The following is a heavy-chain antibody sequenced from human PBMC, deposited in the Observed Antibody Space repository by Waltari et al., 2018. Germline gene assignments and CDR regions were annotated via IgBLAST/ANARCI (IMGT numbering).Heavy chain of an antibody. J-gene: IGHJ5*02. V-gene: IGHV3-49*03. CDR2: IRSKAYGGTT. CDR1: GFTFGDYA. CDR3: TREAGVPAAIIFRGFDP. Sequence: EVQLVESGGGLVQPGRSLRLSCTASGFTFGDYAMSWFRQAPGKGLEWVGFIRSKAYGGTTEYAASVKGRFTISRDDSKSIAYLQMNSLKTEDTAVYYCTREAGVPAAIIFRGFDPWGQGTLVTVSS. D-gene: IGHD2-2*01.